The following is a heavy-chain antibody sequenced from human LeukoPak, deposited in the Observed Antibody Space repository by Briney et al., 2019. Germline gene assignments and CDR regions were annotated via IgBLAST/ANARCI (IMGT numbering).Heavy chain of an antibody. CDR3: VRSITMFQY. CDR2: ISLNGGSS. D-gene: IGHD3-10*01. Sequence: PGGSLRLSCAASGFTFSSYGMSWVRQAPGKGLEWVSGISLNGGSSGYADSVKGRFTISRDNAKNSLYLQMTSLRAEDTALYYCVRSITMFQYWGQGTLVTVSS. V-gene: IGHV3-20*04. J-gene: IGHJ1*01. CDR1: GFTFSSYG.